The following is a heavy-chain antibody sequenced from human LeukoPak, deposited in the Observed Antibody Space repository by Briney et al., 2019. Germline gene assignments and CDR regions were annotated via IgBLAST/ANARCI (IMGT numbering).Heavy chain of an antibody. V-gene: IGHV4-4*02. Sequence: SETLSLTCAVSGGSISSNWWSWVRQPPGKGLEWVGEIEDRGNTNYNPSLKSRVTISVDKSKNQFSLKLSSLPAADPAVYYCAGAGTSYLDNWRQGTLVTVSS. CDR2: IEDRGNT. CDR3: AGAGTSYLDN. CDR1: GGSISSNW. J-gene: IGHJ4*02. D-gene: IGHD3-10*01.